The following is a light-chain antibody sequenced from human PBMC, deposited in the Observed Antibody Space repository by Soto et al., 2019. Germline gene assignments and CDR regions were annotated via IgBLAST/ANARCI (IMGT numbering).Light chain of an antibody. CDR2: EGS. Sequence: QSALTQPASVSGSPGQSITISCTGTSSDVGSYNLVSWYQQHPGKAPKLMIYEGSKRPSGVSNRFSGSKSGNTASLTISGLQAEDEADYYCYSYASSSPYVFGTGTKLTVL. CDR3: YSYASSSPYV. V-gene: IGLV2-23*01. J-gene: IGLJ1*01. CDR1: SSDVGSYNL.